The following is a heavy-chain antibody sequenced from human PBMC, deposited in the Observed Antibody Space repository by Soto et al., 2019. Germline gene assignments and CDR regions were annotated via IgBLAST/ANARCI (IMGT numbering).Heavy chain of an antibody. V-gene: IGHV1-18*01. D-gene: IGHD6-19*01. CDR3: ARDSKLRYSSGWYYFDY. CDR1: GYTFTSYG. CDR2: ISAYNGNT. Sequence: ASVKVSCKASGYTFTSYGISWVRQAPGQGLEWMGWISAYNGNTNYAQKLQGRVTMTTDTSTSTAYMELRSLRSDDTAVYYCARDSKLRYSSGWYYFDYWGQGTLVTVSS. J-gene: IGHJ4*02.